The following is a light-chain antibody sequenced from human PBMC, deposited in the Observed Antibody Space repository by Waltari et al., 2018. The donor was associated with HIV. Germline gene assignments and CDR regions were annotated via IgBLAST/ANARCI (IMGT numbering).Light chain of an antibody. V-gene: IGLV2-11*01. CDR2: DVS. CDR3: CSFAGSSNFVI. J-gene: IGLJ2*01. CDR1: SGDIGSFNY. Sequence: QSALTPPRSVSGSPGQSISISCSGSSGDIGSFNYVSWYQQHPNKAPQLIIYDVSERPSGVPHRCSGSKSGNTATLTISGIQAEDEAEYFCCSFAGSSNFVIFGGGTKLAVL.